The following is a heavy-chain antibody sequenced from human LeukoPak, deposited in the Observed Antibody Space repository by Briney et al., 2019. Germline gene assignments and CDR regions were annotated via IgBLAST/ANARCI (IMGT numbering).Heavy chain of an antibody. CDR1: GYTFTGYY. CDR3: ARGVWAYCGGDCYSLENY. J-gene: IGHJ4*02. V-gene: IGHV1-2*02. CDR2: INPNSGGT. Sequence: ASVKVSCKASGYTFTGYYMHWVRQAPGQGLEWMGWINPNSGGTNYAQKFQGRVTMTRGTSISTAYMELSRLRSDDTAVYYCARGVWAYCGGDCYSLENYWGQGTLVTVSS. D-gene: IGHD2-21*01.